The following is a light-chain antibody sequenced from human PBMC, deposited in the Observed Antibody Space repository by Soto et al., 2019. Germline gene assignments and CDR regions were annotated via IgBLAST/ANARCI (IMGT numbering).Light chain of an antibody. CDR2: DVH. CDR1: SSDVGGYNF. Sequence: QSALTQPRSVSGSPRQSVAISCTGTSSDVGGYNFVSWYQQYPGKAPKLIIFDVHKRPSGVPDRFSGSKSGNTASLTISGLQAEDEAEYYCCSYAGSYTLWVFGGGTKVTVL. CDR3: CSYAGSYTLWV. V-gene: IGLV2-11*01. J-gene: IGLJ3*02.